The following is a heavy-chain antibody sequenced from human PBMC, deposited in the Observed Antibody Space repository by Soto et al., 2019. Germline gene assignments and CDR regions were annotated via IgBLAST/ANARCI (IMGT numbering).Heavy chain of an antibody. J-gene: IGHJ3*02. Sequence: PSETLSLTCTVSGDSISNVNYYWGWIRQPPGKGLEWIGSIYYSGSTYYNPSLKSRVTISVDTSKNQFSLKLSSVTAADTAVYYCARPYCSGGSCYPMDAFDIWGQGTMVTVSS. CDR1: GDSISNVNYY. CDR2: IYYSGST. CDR3: ARPYCSGGSCYPMDAFDI. D-gene: IGHD2-15*01. V-gene: IGHV4-39*01.